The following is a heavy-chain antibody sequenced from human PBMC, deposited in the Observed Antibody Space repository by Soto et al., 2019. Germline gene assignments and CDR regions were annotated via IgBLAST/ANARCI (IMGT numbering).Heavy chain of an antibody. CDR3: AGGGVRGVITRTRDYYGMDV. CDR2: IYPGDSDT. D-gene: IGHD3-10*01. Sequence: GESLKISCKGSGYSFTSYWIGWVRQMPGKGLEWMGIIYPGDSDTRYSPYFQGQVTISADKSISTAYLQWSSLKASDTAMYSCAGGGVRGVITRTRDYYGMDVWGQGTTVTVSS. J-gene: IGHJ6*02. V-gene: IGHV5-51*01. CDR1: GYSFTSYW.